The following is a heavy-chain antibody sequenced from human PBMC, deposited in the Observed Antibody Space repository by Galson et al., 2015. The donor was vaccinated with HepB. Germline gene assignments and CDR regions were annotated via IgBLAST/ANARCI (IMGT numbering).Heavy chain of an antibody. CDR3: ARGLEWDTISPAGDY. CDR2: IWYDGSNK. CDR1: GFTFSSYG. D-gene: IGHD3-3*01. J-gene: IGHJ4*02. V-gene: IGHV3-33*01. Sequence: SLRLSCAASGFTFSSYGMHWVRQAPGKGLEWVALIWYDGSNKYYADSVKGRFTISRDNSKNTLYLQMNSLRAEDTAVYYCARGLEWDTISPAGDYWGQGTLVTVSS.